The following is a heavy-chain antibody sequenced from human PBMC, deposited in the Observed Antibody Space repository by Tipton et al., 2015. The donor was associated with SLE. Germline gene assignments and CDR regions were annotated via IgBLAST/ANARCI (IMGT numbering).Heavy chain of an antibody. V-gene: IGHV4-59*11. J-gene: IGHJ3*02. D-gene: IGHD3-3*01. Sequence: TLSLTCTVSGGSISGHSWSCIRQPPGKGLEWIEYIYYSGSTNYNPSLKSRVTISVDTSKNQFSLKLSSVTAADTAVYYCARGVAGLEDAFDIWGQGTMVTVTS. CDR1: GGSISGHS. CDR3: ARGVAGLEDAFDI. CDR2: IYYSGST.